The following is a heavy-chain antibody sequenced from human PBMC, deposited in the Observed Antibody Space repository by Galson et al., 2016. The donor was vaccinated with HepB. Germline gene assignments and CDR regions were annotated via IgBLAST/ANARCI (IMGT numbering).Heavy chain of an antibody. J-gene: IGHJ3*02. D-gene: IGHD3-16*01. CDR3: TFSTYEYRGQGDAFDI. Sequence: SLRLSCAASGFTFSGSVMHWVRQASGKGLEWVGRIRSKANNYATAYAASVKGRFTISRDDSKNTAYLQMNSLKTEDTALYYCTFSTYEYRGQGDAFDIWGQGTMVTVSS. V-gene: IGHV3-73*01. CDR1: GFTFSGSV. CDR2: IRSKANNYAT.